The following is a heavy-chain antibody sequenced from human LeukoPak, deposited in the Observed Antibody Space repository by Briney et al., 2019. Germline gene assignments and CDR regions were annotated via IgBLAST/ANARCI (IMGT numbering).Heavy chain of an antibody. J-gene: IGHJ4*02. CDR3: ARVTVWGSYRYIDY. Sequence: PSETLTLTCTVSGGSISSHYWSWIRQPPGKGLEWIGYSYYSGSTNCNPSLKSRVTISVDTSKNQFSLKLSSVTAADTAVYYCARVTVWGSYRYIDYWGQGTLVTVSS. CDR1: GGSISSHY. V-gene: IGHV4-59*11. D-gene: IGHD3-16*02. CDR2: SYYSGST.